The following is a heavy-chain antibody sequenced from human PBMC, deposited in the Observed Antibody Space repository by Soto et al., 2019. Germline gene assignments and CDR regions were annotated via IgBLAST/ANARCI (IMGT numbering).Heavy chain of an antibody. CDR3: ARGSVAGRRFDY. V-gene: IGHV1-18*01. Sequence: ASVKVSCKASGYTFTSYGISWVRQAPGQGLEWMGWISATYAQKFQGRVTMTRDTSTSTVYMDLSSLISEDTAVYYCARGSVAGRRFDYWGQGTLVTVSS. CDR2: ISA. D-gene: IGHD6-19*01. CDR1: GYTFTSYG. J-gene: IGHJ4*02.